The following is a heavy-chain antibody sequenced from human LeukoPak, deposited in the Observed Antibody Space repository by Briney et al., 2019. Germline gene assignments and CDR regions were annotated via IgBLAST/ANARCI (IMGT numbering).Heavy chain of an antibody. Sequence: GGSLRLSCAASGFTFSSYGMHWVRQAPGKGLEWVAVIWYDGSNKYYADSVKGRFTISRDNSKNTLYLQMNSLRAEDTAVYSCARGSPPLERLLDYWGQGTLVAVSS. V-gene: IGHV3-33*01. D-gene: IGHD1-1*01. J-gene: IGHJ4*02. CDR1: GFTFSSYG. CDR3: ARGSPPLERLLDY. CDR2: IWYDGSNK.